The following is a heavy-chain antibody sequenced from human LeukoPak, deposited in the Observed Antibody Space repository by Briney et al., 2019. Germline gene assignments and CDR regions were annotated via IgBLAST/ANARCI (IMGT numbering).Heavy chain of an antibody. J-gene: IGHJ4*02. CDR2: ISAYNGNT. Sequence: GASVKVSCKASGYTFTSYGISWVRQAPGQGLEWMGWISAYNGNTDYAQKLQGRVTMTTDTSTSTAYMELRSLRSDDTAVYYCARDFSNYYDSSADYWGQGTLVTVSS. V-gene: IGHV1-18*01. CDR1: GYTFTSYG. CDR3: ARDFSNYYDSSADY. D-gene: IGHD3-22*01.